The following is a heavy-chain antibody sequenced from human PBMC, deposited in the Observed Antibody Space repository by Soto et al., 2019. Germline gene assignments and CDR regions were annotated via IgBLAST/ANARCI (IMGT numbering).Heavy chain of an antibody. CDR1: GFTFSNAW. V-gene: IGHV3-15*01. Sequence: GGSLRLSCAASGFTFSNAWMSWVRQAPGKGLEWVGRIKSKTDGGTTDYAAPVKGRFTISRDDSKNTLYLQMNSLKTEDTAVYYCTTFMVRGVSDAFDIWGRGTMVTVSS. CDR3: TTFMVRGVSDAFDI. D-gene: IGHD3-10*01. J-gene: IGHJ3*02. CDR2: IKSKTDGGTT.